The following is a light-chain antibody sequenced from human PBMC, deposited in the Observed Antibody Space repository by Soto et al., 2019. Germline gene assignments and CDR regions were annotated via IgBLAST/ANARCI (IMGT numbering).Light chain of an antibody. Sequence: EIVLTQSPSTLSLSPGERATLSCRASQNVRRYLAWYQQKPGQAPRLLIYDASNRATGIPARFSGSGSGTDFTLTISSLEPEDFAVYFCQQRSVWPPFTFGGGTKVEI. V-gene: IGKV3-11*01. CDR3: QQRSVWPPFT. CDR1: QNVRRY. J-gene: IGKJ4*01. CDR2: DAS.